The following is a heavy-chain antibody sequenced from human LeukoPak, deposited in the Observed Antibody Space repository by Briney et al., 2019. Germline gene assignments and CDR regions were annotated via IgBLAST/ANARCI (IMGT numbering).Heavy chain of an antibody. J-gene: IGHJ2*01. D-gene: IGHD5-18*01. CDR1: GFTFSSYW. V-gene: IGHV3-7*01. CDR2: IKQDGSEK. CDR3: ASEGYSYGYWYFDL. Sequence: GGSLRLSCAASGFTFSSYWMSWVRQAPGKGLEWVANIKQDGSEKYYVDSVKGRFTISRDNAKNSLYLQMNSLRAEDTAVYYCASEGYSYGYWYFDLWGRGTLVTVSS.